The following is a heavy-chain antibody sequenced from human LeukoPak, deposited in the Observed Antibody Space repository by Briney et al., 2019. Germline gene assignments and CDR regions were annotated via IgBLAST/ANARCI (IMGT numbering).Heavy chain of an antibody. CDR2: ISSSSSYI. D-gene: IGHD6-6*01. J-gene: IGHJ5*02. CDR1: GFTFSSYS. Sequence: PGGSLRLSCAASGFTFSSYSMNWVRQAPGKGLEWVSSISSSSSYIYYADSVKGRFTISRDNAKNSLYLQMNSLRAEDTAVYYCARDKGIAARLPSFNWFDPWGRGTLVTVSS. V-gene: IGHV3-21*01. CDR3: ARDKGIAARLPSFNWFDP.